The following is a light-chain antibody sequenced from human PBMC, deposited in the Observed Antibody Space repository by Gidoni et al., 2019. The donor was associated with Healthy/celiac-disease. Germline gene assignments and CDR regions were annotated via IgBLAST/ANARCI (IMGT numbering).Light chain of an antibody. CDR3: SSYTSSSSVV. CDR2: EVS. Sequence: QSALTPPASVSVSPGQSITISCTGTSSDVGGYNYVSWYQQHPGKAPKLMIYEVSNRPSGVPDRFSGAKSGNTASLTISGLQAEDEADYYCSSYTSSSSVVFGGGTKLTVL. J-gene: IGLJ2*01. CDR1: SSDVGGYNY. V-gene: IGLV2-14*01.